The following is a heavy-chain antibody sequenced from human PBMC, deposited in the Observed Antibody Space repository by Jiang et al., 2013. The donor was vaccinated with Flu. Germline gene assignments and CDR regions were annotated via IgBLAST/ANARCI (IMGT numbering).Heavy chain of an antibody. D-gene: IGHD3-10*01. CDR3: ARVSQSYYYGSGGYPFDY. Sequence: EVQLVESGGGLVQPGGSLRLSCAASGFTFSGYSMNWVRQAPGKGLEWVSYINSGSTTIYYADSVKGRFTISRDNAKNLVFLQMNSLRDEDTAVYFCARVSQSYYYGSGGYPFDYWGQGTQVTV. CDR2: INSGSTTI. J-gene: IGHJ4*02. V-gene: IGHV3-48*02. CDR1: GFTFSGYS.